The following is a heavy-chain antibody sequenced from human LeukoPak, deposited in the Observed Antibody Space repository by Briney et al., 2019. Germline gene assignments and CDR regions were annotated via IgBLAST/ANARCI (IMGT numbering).Heavy chain of an antibody. CDR1: GYTFTSYY. CDR3: ARDRRQYYYMDV. CDR2: INPSGGST. Sequence: ASVKVSCKASGYTFTSYYMHWVRQAPGQGLEWMGIINPSGGSTSYAQKFQGRVTMTRDTSTSTVYMELSSLRSEDTAVYYCARDRRQYYYMDVWGKGTTVTISS. V-gene: IGHV1-46*01. J-gene: IGHJ6*03.